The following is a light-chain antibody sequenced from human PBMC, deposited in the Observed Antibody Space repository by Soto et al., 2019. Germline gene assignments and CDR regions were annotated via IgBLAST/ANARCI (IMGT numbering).Light chain of an antibody. CDR3: QQYDNSPMYT. Sequence: EIVLTQSPGTLSLSPGERATLSCRASQSVSSRYLAWYQQQPGQAPRLLIFSASSRATGIPARFSGSGSGTDFSLTISRLEPEDFAVYYCQQYDNSPMYTFGQGTKLEIK. CDR1: QSVSSRY. CDR2: SAS. V-gene: IGKV3-20*01. J-gene: IGKJ2*01.